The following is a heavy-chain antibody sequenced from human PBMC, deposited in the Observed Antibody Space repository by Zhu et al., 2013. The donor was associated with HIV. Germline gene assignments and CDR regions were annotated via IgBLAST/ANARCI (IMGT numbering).Heavy chain of an antibody. CDR2: INPSGDT. J-gene: IGHJ5*02. Sequence: QVQLVQSGAEVKKPGASVTVSCKASGYSFSDFYLHWVRQAPGQGLEWMGWINPSGDTKYPQKFQGRVTMTRDTSISTAYLELSGLTSDDTAVYYCVRKFRIGGGLNWFDTWGPGTLGHRLL. CDR3: VRKFRIGGGLNWFDT. CDR1: GYSFSDFY. D-gene: IGHD3-10*01. V-gene: IGHV1-2*02.